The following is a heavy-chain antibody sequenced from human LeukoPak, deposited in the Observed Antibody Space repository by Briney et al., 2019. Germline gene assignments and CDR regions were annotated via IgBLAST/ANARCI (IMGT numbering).Heavy chain of an antibody. J-gene: IGHJ4*02. CDR1: GFTFSSCA. D-gene: IGHD2-2*03. V-gene: IGHV3-30*01. Sequence: PGRSLRLSCAASGFTFSSCAMHWVRQAPGKGLEWVAVISYDGSNKYYADSVKGRFTISRDNSKNTLYLQMNSLRAEDTAVYYCARDGEVGIVVVPAALFDYWGQGTLVTVSS. CDR2: ISYDGSNK. CDR3: ARDGEVGIVVVPAALFDY.